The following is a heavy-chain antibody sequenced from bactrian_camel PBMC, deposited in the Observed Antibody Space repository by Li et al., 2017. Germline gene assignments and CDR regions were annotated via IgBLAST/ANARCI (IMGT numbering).Heavy chain of an antibody. J-gene: IGHJ4*01. D-gene: IGHD2*01. CDR3: AAGVYYALLF. Sequence: VQLVESGGGLVQPGGSLRLSCAASGFTFSRVDMNWVRQAPGKGLEWVSVMISTGGRTYYADSVKGRFTISRDSAKNMVYLQMNSLKSEDTALYYCAAGVYYALLFWGQGTQVTVS. CDR2: MISTGGRT. V-gene: IGHV3S40*01. CDR1: GFTFSRVD.